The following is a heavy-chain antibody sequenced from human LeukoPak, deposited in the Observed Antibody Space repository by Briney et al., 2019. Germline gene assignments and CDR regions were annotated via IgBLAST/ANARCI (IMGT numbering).Heavy chain of an antibody. J-gene: IGHJ5*02. CDR2: IIPIFGTA. V-gene: IGHV1-69*13. CDR3: ARERGNIVVVPAANGFDP. Sequence: SVKVSCKASGGTFSSYAISWVRQAPGQGLEWMGGIIPIFGTANYAQKFQGGVTITGDESTSTAYMELSSLRSEDTAVYYCARERGNIVVVPAANGFDPWGQGTLVTVSS. CDR1: GGTFSSYA. D-gene: IGHD2-2*01.